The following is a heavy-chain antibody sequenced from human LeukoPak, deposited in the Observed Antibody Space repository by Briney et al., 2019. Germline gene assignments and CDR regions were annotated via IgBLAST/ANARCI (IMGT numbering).Heavy chain of an antibody. CDR1: GFTFSSYA. V-gene: IGHV3-15*01. D-gene: IGHD4-17*01. CDR3: TSDTTHDYGDYIGVFDI. CDR2: IKSKTDGGTT. Sequence: GGSLRLSCAASGFTFSSYAMSWVRQAPGKGLEWVGRIKSKTDGGTTDYAAPVKGRFTISRDDSKNTLYLQMNSPKTEDTAMYYCTSDTTHDYGDYIGVFDIWGQGTMVTVSS. J-gene: IGHJ3*02.